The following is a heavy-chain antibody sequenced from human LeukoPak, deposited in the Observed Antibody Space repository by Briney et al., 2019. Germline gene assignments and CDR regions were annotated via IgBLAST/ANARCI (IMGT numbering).Heavy chain of an antibody. CDR2: FDREYGET. V-gene: IGHV1-24*01. D-gene: IGHD3-10*01. J-gene: IGHJ4*02. Sequence: GASVKVSCKVSGYSVTEVAIHWVRQAPGKGPEWMGGFDREYGETVFAQKFQGRVTLTEDTSADTAYMELSRLRSDDTAGYYCAPVRGPWLYYFDYWGQGTLVSVSS. CDR3: APVRGPWLYYFDY. CDR1: GYSVTEVA.